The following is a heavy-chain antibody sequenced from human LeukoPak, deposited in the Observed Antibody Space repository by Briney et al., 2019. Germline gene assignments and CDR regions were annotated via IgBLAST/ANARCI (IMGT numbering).Heavy chain of an antibody. D-gene: IGHD2-2*01. CDR1: GGTFSSYA. CDR2: INPNSGGT. Sequence: ASVKVSCKASGGTFSSYAISWVRQAPGQGLEWMGWINPNSGGTNYAQKFQGRVTMTRDTSISTAYTELSRLRSDDTAVYYCARGTRSRGLIVVVPAAVKGWGQGTLVTVSS. J-gene: IGHJ4*02. CDR3: ARGTRSRGLIVVVPAAVKG. V-gene: IGHV1-2*02.